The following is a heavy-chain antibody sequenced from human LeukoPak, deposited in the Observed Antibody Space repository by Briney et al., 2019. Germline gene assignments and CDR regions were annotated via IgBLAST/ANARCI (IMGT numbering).Heavy chain of an antibody. Sequence: SETLSLTCTVSGGSISSGSYYWSWIRQPAGKGLEWIGRIYTSGSTNYNPSLKSRVTISVDTSKNQFSLKLSSVTAADTAVYYCARLLRVGYCSTTACNWFDPWGQGTLVTVSS. CDR3: ARLLRVGYCSTTACNWFDP. D-gene: IGHD2-2*03. V-gene: IGHV4-61*02. CDR1: GGSISSGSYY. CDR2: IYTSGST. J-gene: IGHJ5*02.